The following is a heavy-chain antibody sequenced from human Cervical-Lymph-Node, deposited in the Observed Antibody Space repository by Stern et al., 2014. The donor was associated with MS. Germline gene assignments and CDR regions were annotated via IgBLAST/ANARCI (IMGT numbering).Heavy chain of an antibody. D-gene: IGHD6-19*01. CDR1: GFTFGRYG. J-gene: IGHJ1*01. V-gene: IGHV3-30*18. CDR3: AKDSSYSSGWSEYLQD. CDR2: ISYGGRDQ. Sequence: VKLVESGGGVVQPGRSLRLSCAASGFTFGRYGMHWVRQTPGKGLEWVAVISYGGRDQSYADSVKGRFTISRDNSKNTLYLQMNSLRPEDTAVYYCAKDSSYSSGWSEYLQDWGQGTLVTVSS.